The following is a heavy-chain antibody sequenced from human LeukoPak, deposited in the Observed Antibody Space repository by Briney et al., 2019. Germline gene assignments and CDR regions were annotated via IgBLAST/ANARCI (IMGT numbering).Heavy chain of an antibody. D-gene: IGHD2-15*01. Sequence: SVKVSCKASGGTFSSYAISWVRQAPGQGLEWMGRIIPILGIANYAQKFQGRVTITADKSTSTAYMELSSLRSEDTAVYYCVLGYCSGGSCSGFDPWGQGTLVTVSS. CDR3: VLGYCSGGSCSGFDP. CDR2: IIPILGIA. J-gene: IGHJ5*02. CDR1: GGTFSSYA. V-gene: IGHV1-69*04.